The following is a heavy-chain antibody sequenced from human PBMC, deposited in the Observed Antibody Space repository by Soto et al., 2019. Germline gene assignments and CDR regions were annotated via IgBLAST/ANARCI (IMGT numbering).Heavy chain of an antibody. CDR1: GFTFSNAW. CDR2: IKSKTDGGAT. V-gene: IGHV3-15*01. CDR3: TTGLLWFGELLGGYYFDY. Sequence: GESLKISCAASGFTFSNAWMSWVRQAPGKGLEWVGRIKSKTDGGATDYAAPVKGRFTISRDDSKNTLYLKMNSLKTEDTAVYYCTTGLLWFGELLGGYYFDYWGQGTLVTVSS. D-gene: IGHD3-10*01. J-gene: IGHJ4*02.